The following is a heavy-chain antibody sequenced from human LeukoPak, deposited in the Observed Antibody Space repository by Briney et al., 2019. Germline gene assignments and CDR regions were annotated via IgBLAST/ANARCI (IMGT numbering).Heavy chain of an antibody. J-gene: IGHJ6*02. CDR2: INPNSGGT. CDR3: AGGYENYYYGMDV. Sequence: GASVKVSCKASGYTFTGYYMHWVRQAPGQGLEWMGWINPNSGGTNYAQKFQGRVTMTRDTSISTAYMELSGLRSDDTAVYYCAGGYENYYYGMDVWGQGTTVTVSS. D-gene: IGHD6-13*01. CDR1: GYTFTGYY. V-gene: IGHV1-2*02.